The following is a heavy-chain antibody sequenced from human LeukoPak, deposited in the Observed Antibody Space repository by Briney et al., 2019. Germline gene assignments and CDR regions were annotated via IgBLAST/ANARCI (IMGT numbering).Heavy chain of an antibody. CDR3: VRLSRGAMNYHMDV. Sequence: GGSLRLSCAASGFTFSNFGMHWVRQAPGKGLEWVGRSRNKANRYTTTHGESVRGRFTISRDDSENSLYLQLNSLKTEDTGVYYCVRLSRGAMNYHMDVWGKGTTVTISS. CDR2: SRNKANRYTT. J-gene: IGHJ6*03. D-gene: IGHD3-10*01. CDR1: GFTFSNFG. V-gene: IGHV3-72*01.